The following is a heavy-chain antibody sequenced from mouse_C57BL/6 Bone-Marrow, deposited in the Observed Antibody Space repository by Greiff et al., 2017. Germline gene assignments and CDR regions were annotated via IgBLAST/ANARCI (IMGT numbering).Heavy chain of an antibody. CDR1: GFTFSSYA. J-gene: IGHJ3*01. D-gene: IGHD4-1*01. CDR2: ISDGGSYT. V-gene: IGHV5-4*01. CDR3: ARGSNWDEFAY. Sequence: EVQRVESGGGLVKPGGSLKLSCAASGFTFSSYAMSWVRQTPEKRLEWVATISDGGSYTYYPDNVKGRFTISRDNAKNNLYLQMSHLRSEDTAMYYCARGSNWDEFAYWGQGTLVTVSS.